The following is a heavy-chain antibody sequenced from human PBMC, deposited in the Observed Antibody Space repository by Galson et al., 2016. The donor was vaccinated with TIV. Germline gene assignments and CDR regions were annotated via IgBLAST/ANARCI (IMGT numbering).Heavy chain of an antibody. CDR3: ARRPVVVVAATNGYYYYGMDV. J-gene: IGHJ6*02. CDR1: GFTFSSYI. CDR2: ISSSGSTI. V-gene: IGHV3-48*01. D-gene: IGHD2-15*01. Sequence: SLRLSCAASGFTFSSYIINWVRQAPGKGLEWVSYISSSGSTIYYADSVKGRFTISRDNAKDSLYLQMNSLRAEDTAVYYCARRPVVVVAATNGYYYYGMDVWGQGTTVTVSS.